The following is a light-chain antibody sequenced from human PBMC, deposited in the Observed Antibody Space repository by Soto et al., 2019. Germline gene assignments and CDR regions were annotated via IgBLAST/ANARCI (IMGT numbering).Light chain of an antibody. V-gene: IGKV3-15*01. CDR1: ESVNSSY. CDR2: VAC. Sequence: DIVLKHSPATLSLSPGERVTLSCRASESVNSSYLAWYQQRPGQAPTRPIYVACARTTALPSRFSGSESGAEFTLTISSLLAEDVGVYYCCQYYKCPPWTFGQGTKVDIK. CDR3: CQYYKCPPWT. J-gene: IGKJ1*01.